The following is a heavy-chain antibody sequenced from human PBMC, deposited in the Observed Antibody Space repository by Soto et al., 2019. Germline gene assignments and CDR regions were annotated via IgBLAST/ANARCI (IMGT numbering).Heavy chain of an antibody. V-gene: IGHV1-18*03. CDR3: ARHSARTTGYGPLVY. CDR1: FCTFTGYG. D-gene: IGHD3-9*01. Sequence: AGMVCCEASFCTFTGYGMSWVRQAPGQGIEWMGWISAYNGNTNYAQKLQGRVTMTTDTSTSTAYMELRSLSSVDMPVYPCARHSARTTGYGPLVYWG. J-gene: IGHJ4*01. CDR2: ISAYNGNT.